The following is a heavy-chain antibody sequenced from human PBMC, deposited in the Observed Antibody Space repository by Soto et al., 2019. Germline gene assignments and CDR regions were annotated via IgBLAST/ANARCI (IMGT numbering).Heavy chain of an antibody. Sequence: QVQLVQSGAEVKKPGSSVKVSCKASGSTFSSYAISWVRQAPGQRLECLGGIIPISDTTNYAQKFQGRVTITADESTSTAYMELSSLRSEDTAVYYCARSQGSSTSLEIYYYYYYGMDVWGQGTTVTVSS. J-gene: IGHJ6*02. V-gene: IGHV1-69*01. CDR2: IIPISDTT. CDR1: GSTFSSYA. CDR3: ARSQGSSTSLEIYYYYYYGMDV. D-gene: IGHD2-2*01.